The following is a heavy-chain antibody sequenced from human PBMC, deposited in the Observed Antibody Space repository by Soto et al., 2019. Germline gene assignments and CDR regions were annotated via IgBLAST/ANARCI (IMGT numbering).Heavy chain of an antibody. J-gene: IGHJ5*02. D-gene: IGHD2-8*01. V-gene: IGHV4-59*01. CDR2: IYYSGST. CDR3: ARIDPPLMLAWFDP. Sequence: QVQLQESGPGLVKVSETLSLTCTVSGGSISSNYWSWIRQPPGKGLEWIGYIYYSGSTNYNSSLKSRGTISVHTSNNQFSLKLTSVTAADTAVYYCARIDPPLMLAWFDPWGQGTLVTVSS. CDR1: GGSISSNY.